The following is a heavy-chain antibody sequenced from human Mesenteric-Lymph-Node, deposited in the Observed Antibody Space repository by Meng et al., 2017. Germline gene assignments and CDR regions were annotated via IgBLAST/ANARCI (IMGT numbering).Heavy chain of an antibody. J-gene: IGHJ4*02. CDR2: INPNSRGA. CDR3: VVVTKGYFDY. V-gene: IGHV1-2*06. D-gene: IGHD3-22*01. Sequence: QVQLVQSGAEVKKPGASVKVSCKAAGYPFTGYYIHWVRQAPGQGLEWLGRINPNSRGANYAQKFKGRVTLTSDTSINTVYMEVNSLRSDDTAVYYCVVVTKGYFDYWGQGTLVTVSS. CDR1: GYPFTGYY.